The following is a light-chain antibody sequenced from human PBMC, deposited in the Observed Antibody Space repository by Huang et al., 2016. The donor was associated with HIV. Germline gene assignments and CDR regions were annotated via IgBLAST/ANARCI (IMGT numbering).Light chain of an antibody. CDR1: QSLVSSDGNTY. Sequence: DVVMTQSPLSLPVALGQPASISCRSSQSLVSSDGNTYVSWFQRRPGQSPRRLIYKVSNRDAGVPDRFSGAGSDTDFTLKISKVEAEDVGLYYCMQGADWPFTFGPGTKVEIK. J-gene: IGKJ3*01. V-gene: IGKV2-30*01. CDR2: KVS. CDR3: MQGADWPFT.